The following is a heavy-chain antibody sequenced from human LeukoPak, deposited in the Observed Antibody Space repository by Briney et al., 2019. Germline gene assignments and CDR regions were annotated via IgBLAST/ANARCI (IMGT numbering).Heavy chain of an antibody. CDR3: ASGPPLPATVSYYFDY. CDR1: GGTFSSYA. D-gene: IGHD2-2*01. Sequence: ASVKVSCKASGGTFSSYAISWVRQAPGQGLERMGGIIPIFGTANYAQKFQGRVTITADESTSTAYMELSSLRSEDTAVYYCASGPPLPATVSYYFDYWGQGTLVTVSS. J-gene: IGHJ4*02. CDR2: IIPIFGTA. V-gene: IGHV1-69*13.